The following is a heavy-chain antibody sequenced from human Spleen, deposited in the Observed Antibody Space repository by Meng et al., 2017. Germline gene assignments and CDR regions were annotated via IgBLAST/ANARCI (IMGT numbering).Heavy chain of an antibody. CDR1: SYNFPADY. D-gene: IGHD6-25*01. CDR2: INPKSGDT. Sequence: QVQLVQFGAEVTKPGASVKVSCNHYSYNFPADYIPWVRRAPGQGLEWMGRINPKSGDTHYAQKFQARVTMTGDTSISTAYMELSGLRSDDTAMYYCARDEDISAAGKLFGDYWGQGTLVTVSS. CDR3: ARDEDISAAGKLFGDY. V-gene: IGHV1-2*06. J-gene: IGHJ4*02.